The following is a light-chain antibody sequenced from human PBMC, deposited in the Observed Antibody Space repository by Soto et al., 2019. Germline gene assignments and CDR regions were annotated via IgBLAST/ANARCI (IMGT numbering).Light chain of an antibody. Sequence: QSVLTQPPSVSAAPGQKVTISCSGSSSNIGNNYVSWYQQLPGTAPKLLIYENNKRPSGIPDRFSGSKSGTSATLGITGLQTGDEADYYCGTLDSSLSDWVFGGGTNVTVL. J-gene: IGLJ3*02. CDR1: SSNIGNNY. CDR3: GTLDSSLSDWV. CDR2: ENN. V-gene: IGLV1-51*02.